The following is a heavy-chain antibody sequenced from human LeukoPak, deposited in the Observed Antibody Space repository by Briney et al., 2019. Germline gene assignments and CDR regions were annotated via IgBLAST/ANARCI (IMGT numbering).Heavy chain of an antibody. CDR1: GGSINSYY. Sequence: SETLSLTCTVSGGSINSYYWSWIRQPPGKGLEWIGYIYYRGGTNYNSSLKSRVTISVGTSNNQFSLKLTSVTAADTAMYYCARGSLYSSGRGWYFDLWGRGTLVTVSS. J-gene: IGHJ2*01. V-gene: IGHV4-59*01. D-gene: IGHD6-19*01. CDR2: IYYRGGT. CDR3: ARGSLYSSGRGWYFDL.